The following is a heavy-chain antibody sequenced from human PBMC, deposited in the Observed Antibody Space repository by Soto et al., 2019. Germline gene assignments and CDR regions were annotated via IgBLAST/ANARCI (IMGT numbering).Heavy chain of an antibody. CDR1: GGTFSSYA. J-gene: IGHJ4*02. CDR3: ARDLLGLSRDY. Sequence: VASVKVSCKASGGTFSSYAISWVRQAPGQGLEWMGGIIPIFGTANYAQKFQGRVTITADKSTSTAYMELSSLRSEDTAVYYCARDLLGLSRDYWGQGTLVTVSS. D-gene: IGHD3-16*02. CDR2: IIPIFGTA. V-gene: IGHV1-69*06.